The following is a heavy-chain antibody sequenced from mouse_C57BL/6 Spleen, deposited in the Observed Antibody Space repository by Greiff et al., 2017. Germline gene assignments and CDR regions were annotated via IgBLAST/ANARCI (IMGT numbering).Heavy chain of an antibody. J-gene: IGHJ2*01. CDR1: GFTFSSYA. D-gene: IGHD3-2*02. V-gene: IGHV5-4*01. Sequence: EVQGVESGGGLVKPGGSLKLSCAASGFTFSSYAMSWVRQTPEKRLEWVATISDGGSYTYYPDNVKGRCTISRDNAKNNLYLQMSHLKSEDTAMYYCARNSAGCDYWGQGTTLTVSS. CDR2: ISDGGSYT. CDR3: ARNSAGCDY.